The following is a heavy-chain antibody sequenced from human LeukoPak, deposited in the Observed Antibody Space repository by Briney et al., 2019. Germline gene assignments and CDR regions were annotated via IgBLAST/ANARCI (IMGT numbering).Heavy chain of an antibody. D-gene: IGHD4-17*01. Sequence: LAFIRYDGSNENYADSVKGRFTISRDNSKNTLYLQMNSLRTEDTAIYYCAKDRTVTYTFDYWGQGILVTVSS. V-gene: IGHV3-30*02. J-gene: IGHJ4*02. CDR2: IRYDGSNE. CDR3: AKDRTVTYTFDY.